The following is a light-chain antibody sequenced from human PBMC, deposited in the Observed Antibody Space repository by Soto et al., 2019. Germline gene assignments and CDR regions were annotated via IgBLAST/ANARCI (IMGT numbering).Light chain of an antibody. V-gene: IGLV2-14*01. CDR1: SSDIGNYNY. CDR2: EVS. Sequence: QSALTQPASVSGSPGQSITISCTGTSSDIGNYNYVSWYQHHPGKAPKLMIYEVSNRPSGVSNRFSGSKSGNTASLTISGLQAEDEADYYCTSYTTNILYVFGTGTQLTVL. CDR3: TSYTTNILYV. J-gene: IGLJ1*01.